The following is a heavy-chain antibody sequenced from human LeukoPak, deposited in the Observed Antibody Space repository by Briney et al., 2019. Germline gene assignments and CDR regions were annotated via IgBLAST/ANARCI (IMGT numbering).Heavy chain of an antibody. J-gene: IGHJ4*02. D-gene: IGHD6-13*01. CDR2: ISYDGSNK. V-gene: IGHV3-30-3*01. Sequence: LAGWSLRPSCAASGFTFSSYAMHWVRQAPGKGLEWVAVISYDGSNKYYADSVKGRFTISRDNSKNTLYLQMNSLRAEDTAVYYCAGGIAAAGTSPIDYWGQGTLVTVSS. CDR1: GFTFSSYA. CDR3: AGGIAAAGTSPIDY.